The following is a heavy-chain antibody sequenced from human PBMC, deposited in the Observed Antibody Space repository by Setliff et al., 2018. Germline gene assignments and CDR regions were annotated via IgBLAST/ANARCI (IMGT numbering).Heavy chain of an antibody. CDR2: ISHSGSA. CDR1: GGSFSTYF. CDR3: ARHIWGAKMQLPHDVFDI. D-gene: IGHD2-2*01. V-gene: IGHV4-34*01. Sequence: SETLSLTCAVYGGSFSTYFWSWIRQPPGKGLEWIGEISHSGSANYSPSLRSRVTMSVDTSKKQLSLKLSSVTAADTAVYYCARHIWGAKMQLPHDVFDIWGQGTMVTVSS. J-gene: IGHJ3*02.